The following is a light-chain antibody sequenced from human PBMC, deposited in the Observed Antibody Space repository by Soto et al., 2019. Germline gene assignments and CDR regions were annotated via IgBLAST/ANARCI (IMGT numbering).Light chain of an antibody. J-gene: IGLJ2*01. CDR1: SSDVGGYNY. Sequence: QSALTQPPSASGSPGQSVTISCTGTSSDVGGYNYVSWYQQHPGRAPKLMIYDVTKRPSGVPDRFSASKSGNTASLTVSGLQAEDEADYYCSSYAGSSVVFGGGTKLTVL. CDR3: SSYAGSSVV. V-gene: IGLV2-8*01. CDR2: DVT.